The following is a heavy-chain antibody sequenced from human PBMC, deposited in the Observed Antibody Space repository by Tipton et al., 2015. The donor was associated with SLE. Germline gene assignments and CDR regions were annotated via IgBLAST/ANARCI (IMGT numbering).Heavy chain of an antibody. CDR2: ISAYNGNT. J-gene: IGHJ3*02. CDR1: GYTFTSYG. CDR3: ARSPGPAGEEDAFDI. V-gene: IGHV1-18*01. Sequence: QLVQSGAEVKKPGASVKVSCKASGYTFTSYGISWVRQAPGQGLEWMGWISAYNGNTNYAQKLQGRITMTTDTSTSTAYMELRSLRTDGTEGYYWARSPGPAGEEDAFDIWGQGTMVTVSS. D-gene: IGHD3-16*01.